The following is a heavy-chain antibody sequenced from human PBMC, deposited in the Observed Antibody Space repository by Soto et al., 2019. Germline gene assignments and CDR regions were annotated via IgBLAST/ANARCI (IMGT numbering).Heavy chain of an antibody. J-gene: IGHJ4*02. Sequence: QVQLQQWGAGLLKPSETLSLTCAISGGSFSGYYWSWIRQPPGKGLEWIGEINHDGITNYNPTINRRVTISLDTSKNQFSLKLTSVTAADTAVYSCAGRYCTGGSCYRPWGQGTLVTVSS. V-gene: IGHV4-34*01. CDR3: AGRYCTGGSCYRP. CDR1: GGSFSGYY. D-gene: IGHD2-15*01. CDR2: INHDGIT.